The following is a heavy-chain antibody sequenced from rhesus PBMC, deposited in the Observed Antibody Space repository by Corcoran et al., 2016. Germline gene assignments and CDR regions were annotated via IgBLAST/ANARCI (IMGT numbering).Heavy chain of an antibody. CDR2: INGGGGST. V-gene: IGHV3S18*01. J-gene: IGHJ4*01. D-gene: IGHD5-24*01. CDR3: ASGSGYRPH. CDR1: GFGFGSYY. Sequence: LVESGGALAKPGGSLRLSCEASGFGFGSYYLTWVRQAPGKGLGWMAGINGGGGSTYYADSVKGRFTISRENAKNTLYLQMNSLRAEDTALYYCASGSGYRPHWGQGVLVTVSS.